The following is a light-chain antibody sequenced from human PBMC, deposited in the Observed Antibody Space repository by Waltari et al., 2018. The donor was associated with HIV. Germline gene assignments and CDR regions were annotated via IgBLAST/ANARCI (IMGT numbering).Light chain of an antibody. V-gene: IGLV3-1*01. CDR2: QDN. Sequence: SYELSQIPSVSVSPGQTASIPCSGDKLGDKYVSWYQQKPGQSHVVVMYQDNERPSGNPERCSGSNAGNTATLTSSGAQAMDEAEYYCQAWDSSAVYVFGTGTKVTVL. CDR1: KLGDKY. CDR3: QAWDSSAVYV. J-gene: IGLJ1*01.